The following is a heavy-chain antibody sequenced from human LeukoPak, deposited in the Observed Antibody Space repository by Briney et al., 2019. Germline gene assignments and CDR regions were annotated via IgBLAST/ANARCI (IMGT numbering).Heavy chain of an antibody. CDR2: IYYSGST. V-gene: IGHV4-59*01. CDR1: GGSISSYY. CDR3: ARGRVATII. D-gene: IGHD5-12*01. J-gene: IGHJ4*02. Sequence: KPSETLSLTCTVSGGSISSYYWSWIRQPPGKGLEWIGYIYYSGSTNYNPSLKSRVTISVDTSKNQFSLKLSSVTAADTAVYYCARGRVATIIWGQGTLVTVSS.